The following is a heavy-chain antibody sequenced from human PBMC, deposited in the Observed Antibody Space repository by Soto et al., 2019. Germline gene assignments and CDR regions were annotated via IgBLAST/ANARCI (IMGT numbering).Heavy chain of an antibody. CDR1: GFTFSSYA. CDR2: ISYDGSNK. Sequence: GSLRLSCAASGFTFSSYAMHWVRQAPGKGLEWVAVISYDGSNKYYADSVKGRFTISRDNSKNTLYLQMNSLRAEDTAVYYCARCHARLVRGAFDYWGQGTLVTVSS. D-gene: IGHD3-10*01. CDR3: ARCHARLVRGAFDY. J-gene: IGHJ4*02. V-gene: IGHV3-30-3*01.